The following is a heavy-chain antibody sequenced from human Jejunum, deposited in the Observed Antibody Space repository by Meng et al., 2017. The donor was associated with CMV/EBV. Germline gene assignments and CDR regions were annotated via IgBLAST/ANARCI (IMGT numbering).Heavy chain of an antibody. J-gene: IGHJ3*02. CDR1: FTFGSYE. V-gene: IGHV3-48*03. Sequence: FTFGSYEMNWVRQAPGKGLEWVSYISPSSDSISYADSVKGRFTISRDNAKNSLYLQMDSLRAEDTALYFCVRDGQLPAPYHDAFDIWGQGTMDTVSS. CDR2: ISPSSDSI. CDR3: VRDGQLPAPYHDAFDI. D-gene: IGHD2-21*01.